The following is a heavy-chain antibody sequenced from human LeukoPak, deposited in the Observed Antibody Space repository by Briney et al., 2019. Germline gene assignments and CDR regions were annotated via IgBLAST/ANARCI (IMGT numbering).Heavy chain of an antibody. V-gene: IGHV1-2*02. CDR1: GHTFTSYD. CDR2: INPNSGGT. Sequence: ASVKVSCKASGHTFTSYDINWVRQAPGQGLEWMGWINPNSGGTNYAQKFQGRVTMTRDTSISTAYMELSRLRSDDTAVYYCARDAYDSSGSDYWGQGTLVTVSS. CDR3: ARDAYDSSGSDY. J-gene: IGHJ4*02. D-gene: IGHD3-22*01.